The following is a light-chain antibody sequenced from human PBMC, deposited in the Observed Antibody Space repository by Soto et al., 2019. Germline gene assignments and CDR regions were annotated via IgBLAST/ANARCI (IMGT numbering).Light chain of an antibody. V-gene: IGLV2-11*01. Sequence: QSVLTQPRSVSGSPGQSVTISCTGTSSDVGGYNHVSWYQQHPGKAPKLTIYDVSKRPSGVPDRFSGSKSGNTASLTISGLQAEDEADYYCCSYAGSYIPYVFGTGTKLTVL. CDR3: CSYAGSYIPYV. CDR2: DVS. J-gene: IGLJ1*01. CDR1: SSDVGGYNH.